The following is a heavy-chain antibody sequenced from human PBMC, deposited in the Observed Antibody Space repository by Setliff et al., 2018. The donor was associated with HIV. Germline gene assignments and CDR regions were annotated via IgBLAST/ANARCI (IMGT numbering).Heavy chain of an antibody. CDR2: VDPEDNNP. Sequence: ASVKVSCKASGFTFTDFYFHWVQQAPGKGLEWVGRVDPEDNNPTYAEKFRDRVAISADTSTNTAYLELRSLRSEDTAVYYCETDDYYGSGTHWRGVPWGQGTLVTVSS. D-gene: IGHD3-10*01. V-gene: IGHV1-69-2*01. CDR1: GFTFTDFY. J-gene: IGHJ5*02. CDR3: ETDDYYGSGTHWRGVP.